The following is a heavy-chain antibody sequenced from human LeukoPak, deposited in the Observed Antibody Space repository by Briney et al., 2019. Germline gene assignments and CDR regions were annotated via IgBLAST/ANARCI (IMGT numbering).Heavy chain of an antibody. CDR3: ARLYDSSGYTNWLDP. D-gene: IGHD3-22*01. CDR1: GGSISSHY. CDR2: IYYSGSC. Sequence: SETLSLTCTVSGGSISSHYWSWIRQPPGKGLEWIGYIYYSGSCKYNPSLKSRVTISVDTSKNQFSLKLSSVTAADTAVYYCARLYDSSGYTNWLDPWGQGTLVTVSS. V-gene: IGHV4-59*11. J-gene: IGHJ5*02.